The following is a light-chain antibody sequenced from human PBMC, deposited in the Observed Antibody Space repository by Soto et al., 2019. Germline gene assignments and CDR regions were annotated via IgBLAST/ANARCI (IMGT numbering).Light chain of an antibody. CDR3: QQYGNSPLT. CDR1: QSVRSDY. CDR2: GIS. Sequence: EIVLTQSPATLSLSPCDRSTLSCRASQSVRSDYFAWYQQKPGQAPRVIIFGISTRATAIPDRFSGSGSGTDFTLTISRLEPDDFALYYCQQYGNSPLTFGGGTKV. V-gene: IGKV3-20*01. J-gene: IGKJ4*01.